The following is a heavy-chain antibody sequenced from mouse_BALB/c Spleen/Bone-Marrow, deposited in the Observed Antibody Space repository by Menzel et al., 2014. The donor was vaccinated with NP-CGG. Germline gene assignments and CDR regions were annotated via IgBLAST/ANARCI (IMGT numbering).Heavy chain of an antibody. J-gene: IGHJ1*01. CDR3: AIDIEGNYSYSYLDI. Sequence: EVMLVESGGGSEQPGGSLRLSCATSGFTLTDYYMSWVRQPPGKALEWLGFIRNKAKGSTTDYSASVKGRFTISRDNSQSILYLQMNTLRPDDSATYYFAIDIEGNYSYSYLDIWGAGTTVTVSS. V-gene: IGHV7-3*02. CDR2: IRNKAKGSTT. CDR1: GFTLTDYY. D-gene: IGHD2-1*01.